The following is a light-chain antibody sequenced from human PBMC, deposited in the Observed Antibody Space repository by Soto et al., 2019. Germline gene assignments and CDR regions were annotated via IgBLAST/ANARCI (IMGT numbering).Light chain of an antibody. J-gene: IGLJ3*02. V-gene: IGLV1-40*01. CDR2: GNS. CDR3: QSYDSSLSGSRV. Sequence: HSALTQPPSVSGAPGQRVTISCTGSSSNIGAGYDVHWYQQLPGTAPKLLIYGNSNRPSGVPDRFSGSKSGTSASLAITGLQAEDEADYYCQSYDSSLSGSRVFGGGTQLTVL. CDR1: SSNIGAGYD.